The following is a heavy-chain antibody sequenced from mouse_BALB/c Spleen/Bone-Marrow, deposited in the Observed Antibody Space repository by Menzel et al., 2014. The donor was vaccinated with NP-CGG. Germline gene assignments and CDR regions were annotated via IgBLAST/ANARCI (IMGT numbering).Heavy chain of an antibody. CDR3: ARKLRFYAMDY. D-gene: IGHD1-1*01. J-gene: IGHJ4*01. CDR1: GFSLTTYG. Sequence: VKLVESGPGLVQPSQSLSITCTVSGFSLTTYGVHWVRQSPGKGLEWLGAIWSGGNTDYNAAFISRLSISKDNSKSQVFFEMNSRQAYDTAIYYCARKLRFYAMDYWGQGTSVTVSS. CDR2: IWSGGNT. V-gene: IGHV2-2*01.